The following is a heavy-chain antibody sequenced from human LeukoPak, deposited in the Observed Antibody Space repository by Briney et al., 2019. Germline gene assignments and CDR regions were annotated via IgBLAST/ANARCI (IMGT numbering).Heavy chain of an antibody. D-gene: IGHD6-13*01. V-gene: IGHV4-4*02. CDR3: ARQSEYSSSPSFDY. CDR1: GGCISSSNW. Sequence: SEALSLTCAVSGGCISSSNWWSWVRPPPGKGLGWIGEIYHSGSTNYNPSLKSRVTISVDKSKNQFSLKLSSVTAAHTAVHYCARQSEYSSSPSFDYRRQPTLLTVPS. J-gene: IGHJ4*02. CDR2: IYHSGST.